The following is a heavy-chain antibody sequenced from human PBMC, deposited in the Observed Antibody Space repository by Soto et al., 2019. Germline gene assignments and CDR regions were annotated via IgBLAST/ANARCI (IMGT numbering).Heavy chain of an antibody. D-gene: IGHD2-2*01. CDR1: GFTFSGYS. CDR3: AGGGYQLVF. Sequence: GGSLRLSCAASGFTFSGYSMNWVRQAPGKGLNWLSYISTSGAIYYADSVKGRFTISRDNAKGSLYLQMNSLRDEDTAVYYCAGGGYQLVFWGQGTMVTVSS. V-gene: IGHV3-48*02. CDR2: ISTSGAI. J-gene: IGHJ3*01.